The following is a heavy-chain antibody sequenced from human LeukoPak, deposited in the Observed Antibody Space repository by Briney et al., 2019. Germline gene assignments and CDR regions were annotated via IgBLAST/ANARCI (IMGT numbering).Heavy chain of an antibody. V-gene: IGHV1-18*01. CDR3: ARDFAWGSGGAPIDDNWLDP. Sequence: ASVKVSCKASGYTFTSYGISWVRQAPGHGLEWMGWISGHNGNTNYAQKFQGRATMTTDASTSTAYMELRSLRFDDTALYFCARDFAWGSGGAPIDDNWLDPWGQGALVTVSS. J-gene: IGHJ5*02. D-gene: IGHD7-27*01. CDR1: GYTFTSYG. CDR2: ISGHNGNT.